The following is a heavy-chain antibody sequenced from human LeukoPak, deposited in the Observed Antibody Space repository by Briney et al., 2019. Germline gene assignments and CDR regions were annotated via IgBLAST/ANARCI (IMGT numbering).Heavy chain of an antibody. CDR1: GFTFSSYW. CDR2: IKQDGSEK. Sequence: GGSLRLSCAASGFTFSSYWMSWVRQAPGKGLEWVANIKQDGSEKYYVDSVKGRCTISRDNAKNSLYLQMNSLRAEDTAVYYCARDGIPLWFGEYGQYYFDYWGQGTLVTVSS. CDR3: ARDGIPLWFGEYGQYYFDY. J-gene: IGHJ4*02. D-gene: IGHD3-10*01. V-gene: IGHV3-7*01.